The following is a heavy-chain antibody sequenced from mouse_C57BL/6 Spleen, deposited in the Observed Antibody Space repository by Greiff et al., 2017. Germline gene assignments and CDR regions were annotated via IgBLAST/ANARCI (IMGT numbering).Heavy chain of an antibody. CDR1: GYTFTDYY. J-gene: IGHJ4*01. Sequence: VQLQQSGPELVKPGASVKISCKASGYTFTDYYMNWVKQSHGKSLEWIGDINPNNGGTSYNQKFKGKATLTVDKSSSTAYMELRSLTSEDSAVXYCARYDLFYDVYYVAMDYWGQGTSVTVSS. CDR2: INPNNGGT. V-gene: IGHV1-26*01. CDR3: ARYDLFYDVYYVAMDY. D-gene: IGHD2-3*01.